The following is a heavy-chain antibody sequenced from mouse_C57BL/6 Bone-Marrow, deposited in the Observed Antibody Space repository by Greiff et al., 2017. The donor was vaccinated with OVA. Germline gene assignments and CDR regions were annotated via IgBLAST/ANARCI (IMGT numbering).Heavy chain of an antibody. CDR3: ARVYGSSPWFAY. J-gene: IGHJ3*01. Sequence: EVKVVESGGGLVKPGGSLKLSCAASGFTFSSYAMSWVRQTPEKRLEWVATISDGGSYTYYPDNVKGRFTISRDNAKNNLYLQMSHLKSEDTAMYYCARVYGSSPWFAYWGQGTLVTVSA. CDR2: ISDGGSYT. CDR1: GFTFSSYA. D-gene: IGHD1-1*01. V-gene: IGHV5-4*03.